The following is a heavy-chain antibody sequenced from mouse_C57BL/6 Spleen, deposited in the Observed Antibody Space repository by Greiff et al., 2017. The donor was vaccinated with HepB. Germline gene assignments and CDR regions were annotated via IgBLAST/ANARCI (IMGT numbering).Heavy chain of an antibody. V-gene: IGHV1-80*01. CDR3: ARGTTASYAMDY. D-gene: IGHD1-2*01. CDR2: IYPGDGDT. CDR1: GYAFSSYW. Sequence: QVQLQQSGAELVKPGASVKISCKASGYAFSSYWMNWVKQRPGKGLEWIGQIYPGDGDTNYNGKFKGKATLTADKSSSTAYMQLSSLTSEDSAVYFCARGTTASYAMDYWGQGTSVTVSS. J-gene: IGHJ4*01.